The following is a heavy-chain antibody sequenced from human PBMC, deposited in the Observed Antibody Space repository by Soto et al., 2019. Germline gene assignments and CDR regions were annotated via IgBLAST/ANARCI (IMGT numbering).Heavy chain of an antibody. CDR3: ARDNITGLFDY. V-gene: IGHV4-34*01. Sequence: ASETLSLTCAVYGGSFSGYSWTWIRQPPGTGLEWIGEINHTGSTNYNPSLKSRVTISVDTSKNQFSLKLTSVTAADTAVYYCARDNITGLFDYWGQGTLVTVSS. CDR2: INHTGST. J-gene: IGHJ4*02. CDR1: GGSFSGYS. D-gene: IGHD2-8*02.